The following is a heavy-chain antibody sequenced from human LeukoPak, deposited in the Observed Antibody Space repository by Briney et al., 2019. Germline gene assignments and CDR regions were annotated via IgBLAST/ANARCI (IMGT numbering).Heavy chain of an antibody. D-gene: IGHD7-27*01. CDR1: GFTFDNYA. Sequence: GGSLRLSCAASGFTFDNYAMHWVRQAPGKGLEWVSGISWNSGSIGYADSVKGRFTTSRDNAKNSLFLQMNSLRAEDTALYYCAKDTQSGAFDIWGQGTMVTVSS. V-gene: IGHV3-9*01. CDR3: AKDTQSGAFDI. CDR2: ISWNSGSI. J-gene: IGHJ3*02.